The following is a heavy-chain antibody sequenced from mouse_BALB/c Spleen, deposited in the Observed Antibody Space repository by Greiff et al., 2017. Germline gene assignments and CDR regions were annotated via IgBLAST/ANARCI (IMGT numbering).Heavy chain of an antibody. CDR3: ARGGGITTAPWFAY. D-gene: IGHD1-2*01. CDR2: ISSGGST. V-gene: IGHV5-6-5*01. J-gene: IGHJ3*01. CDR1: GFTFSSYA. Sequence: EVNVVESGGGLVKPGGSLKLSCAASGFTFSSYAMSWVRQTPEKRLEWVASISSGGSTYYPDSVKGRFTISRDNARNILYLQMSSLRSEDTAMYYCARGGGITTAPWFAYWGQGTLVTVSA.